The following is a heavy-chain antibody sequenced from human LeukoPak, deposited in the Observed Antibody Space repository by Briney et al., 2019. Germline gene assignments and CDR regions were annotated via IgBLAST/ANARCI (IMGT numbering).Heavy chain of an antibody. D-gene: IGHD3-22*01. V-gene: IGHV1-69*13. CDR2: IIPIFGTA. J-gene: IGHJ5*01. CDR1: GGTFSSYA. Sequence: SVKVSCKASGGTFSSYAISWGRQAPGQGLEWMGGIIPIFGTANYAQKFQGRVTITADESTSTAYMELSSLRSEDTAVYYCAKGYYDSSGFSPARLNWFASWGQGTLVTVSS. CDR3: AKGYYDSSGFSPARLNWFAS.